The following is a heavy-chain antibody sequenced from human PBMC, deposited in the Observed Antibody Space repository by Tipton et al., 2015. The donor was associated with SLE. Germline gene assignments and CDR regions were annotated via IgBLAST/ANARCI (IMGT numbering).Heavy chain of an antibody. CDR3: ARVVAERLGLDF. Sequence: TLSLTCTVSGGSISGHYWSWIRQPPGRGLEWIGYLYYTGITDYNPSLKSRVTISVDTSKNQFSLKLRSVTAADTAVYFCARVVAERLGLDFWGQGILVSVSS. V-gene: IGHV4-59*11. CDR2: LYYTGIT. J-gene: IGHJ4*02. D-gene: IGHD3-16*01. CDR1: GGSISGHY.